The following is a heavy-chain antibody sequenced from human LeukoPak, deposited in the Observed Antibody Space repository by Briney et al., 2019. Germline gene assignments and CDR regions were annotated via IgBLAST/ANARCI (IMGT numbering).Heavy chain of an antibody. D-gene: IGHD3-22*01. Sequence: SETLSLTCTVSGGSISSSSYYWGWIRQPPGKGLEWIGSIYYSGSTYYNPSLKSRVTISVDTSKNQFSLKLRSVTAADTAVYYCARHYYDSSGYSVDPWGQGTLVTVSS. CDR1: GGSISSSSYY. CDR2: IYYSGST. CDR3: ARHYYDSSGYSVDP. V-gene: IGHV4-39*01. J-gene: IGHJ5*02.